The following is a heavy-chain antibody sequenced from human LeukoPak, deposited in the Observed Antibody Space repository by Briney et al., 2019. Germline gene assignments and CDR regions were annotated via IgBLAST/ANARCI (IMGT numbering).Heavy chain of an antibody. Sequence: SETLSLTCTVSGGSISSSSYYWGWIRQPPGKGLEWLGSIYYSGSTYYNPSLKSRVTISVDTSKNQFSLKLSSVTAADTAVYYCAREGLYYDILTGYQQNWFDPWGQGTLVTVSS. V-gene: IGHV4-39*07. CDR1: GGSISSSSYY. CDR2: IYYSGST. J-gene: IGHJ5*02. D-gene: IGHD3-9*01. CDR3: AREGLYYDILTGYQQNWFDP.